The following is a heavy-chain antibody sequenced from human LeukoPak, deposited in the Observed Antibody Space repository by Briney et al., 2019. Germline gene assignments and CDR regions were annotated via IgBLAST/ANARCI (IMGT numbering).Heavy chain of an antibody. J-gene: IGHJ4*02. V-gene: IGHV4-39*01. CDR2: IYYSGRT. Sequence: SETLSLTCTVSGGSISSSSYHWGWIRQPPGRGLEWIGSIYYSGRTYYNPSLKSRVTISVDTSKNQFSLKMSSVTAADTAVYYCARLEYCSGGSCCLDYWGLGTLVTVSP. CDR3: ARLEYCSGGSCCLDY. D-gene: IGHD2-15*01. CDR1: GGSISSSSYH.